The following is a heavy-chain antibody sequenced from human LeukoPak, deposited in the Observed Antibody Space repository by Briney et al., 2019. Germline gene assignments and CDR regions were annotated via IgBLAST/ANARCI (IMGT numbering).Heavy chain of an antibody. Sequence: ESGRSLRLSCAASGFTFSSYGMHWVRQAPGKGLEWVAVIWYDGSNKYYADSVKGRFTISRDNSKNTLYLQMNSLRAEDTAVYYCARDMSDSSGWLLFDYWGQGTLVTVSS. J-gene: IGHJ4*02. CDR2: IWYDGSNK. V-gene: IGHV3-33*01. CDR1: GFTFSSYG. D-gene: IGHD6-19*01. CDR3: ARDMSDSSGWLLFDY.